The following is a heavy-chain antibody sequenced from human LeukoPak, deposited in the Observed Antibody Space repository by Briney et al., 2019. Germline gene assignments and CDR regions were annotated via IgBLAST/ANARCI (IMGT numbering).Heavy chain of an antibody. CDR3: AREAHSRHGGYGHYFDY. V-gene: IGHV4-59*01. CDR2: IYYSGST. CDR1: GDSMSSFY. J-gene: IGHJ4*02. D-gene: IGHD5-12*01. Sequence: SETLSLTCTVSGDSMSSFYWSWIRQPPGKGLEWIGYIYYSGSTNYNPSLKSRVTISIDTSKNQFSLKLNSLTAADTAVYYCAREAHSRHGGYGHYFDYWGQGSLVTVSS.